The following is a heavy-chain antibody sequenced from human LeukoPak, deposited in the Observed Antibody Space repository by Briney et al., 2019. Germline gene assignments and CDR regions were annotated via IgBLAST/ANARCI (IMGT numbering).Heavy chain of an antibody. J-gene: IGHJ4*02. V-gene: IGHV5-51*01. CDR3: AISAYYDSSGYSLGPRLRWGEAGVPLDY. Sequence: GESLKISCKGSGYSLTSYWIGWVRQMPGKGLEWMGIIYPGDSDTRYSPSFQGQVTISADKSISTAYLQWSSLKASDTAMYYCAISAYYDSSGYSLGPRLRWGEAGVPLDYWGQGTLVTVSS. CDR2: IYPGDSDT. CDR1: GYSLTSYW. D-gene: IGHD3-22*01.